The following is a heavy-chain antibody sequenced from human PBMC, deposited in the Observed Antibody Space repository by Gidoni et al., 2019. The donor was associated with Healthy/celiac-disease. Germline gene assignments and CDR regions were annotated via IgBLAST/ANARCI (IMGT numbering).Heavy chain of an antibody. J-gene: IGHJ6*02. V-gene: IGHV5-51*01. CDR3: ARLAYYDSSGYYYVSYYYGMDV. CDR2: IYPGDSDT. Sequence: EVQLVQSGAEVKKPGESLKIPCKGSGYSFTSYWIGSVRQMPGKGLEWRGIIYPGDSDTRYSPSFQGQVTISADKSISTAYLQWSSLKASDTAMYYCARLAYYDSSGYYYVSYYYGMDVWGQGTTVTVSS. CDR1: GYSFTSYW. D-gene: IGHD3-22*01.